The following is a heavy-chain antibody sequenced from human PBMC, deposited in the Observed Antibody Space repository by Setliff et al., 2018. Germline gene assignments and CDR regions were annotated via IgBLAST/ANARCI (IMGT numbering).Heavy chain of an antibody. J-gene: IGHJ3*01. CDR2: IGASGSDK. CDR1: GFTFSTYR. Sequence: PGGSLRLSCAASGFTFSTYRMHWVRQAPGRGLEWVSSIGASGSDKYYADSVKGRFTISRDNAKNSLSLQMNSLRTDDTAFYYCEGRAVADRGLDFWGQGTMVTVSS. D-gene: IGHD6-19*01. V-gene: IGHV3-21*01. CDR3: EGRAVADRGLDF.